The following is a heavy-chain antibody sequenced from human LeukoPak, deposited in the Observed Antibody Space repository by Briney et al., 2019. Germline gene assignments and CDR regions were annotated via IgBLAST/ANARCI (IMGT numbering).Heavy chain of an antibody. CDR1: GYTFTSYG. CDR2: ISAYNGNT. CDR3: ARAVGGYYDSSGYPDY. D-gene: IGHD3-22*01. Sequence: GASVKVSCKASGYTFTSYGISMVRQAPGQGLEWMGLISAYNGNTNYAQKLQGRVTMTTDTSTSTAYMELRSLRSDDTAVYYCARAVGGYYDSSGYPDYWGQGTLVTVSS. V-gene: IGHV1-18*01. J-gene: IGHJ4*02.